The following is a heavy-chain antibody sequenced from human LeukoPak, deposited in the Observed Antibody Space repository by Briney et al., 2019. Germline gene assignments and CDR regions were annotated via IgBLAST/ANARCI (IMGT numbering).Heavy chain of an antibody. J-gene: IGHJ4*02. CDR1: GCSFRNYY. D-gene: IGHD3-10*01. CDR3: ARVNYYGSGRDHNFDY. V-gene: IGHV4-4*07. Sequence: PSETLCLTCTVSGCSFRNYYGRWIRQPAVEVLERICCIYISENTNYNPSLKSRVTISVDKFKNQFSLKLSSVAAADTAVYYCARVNYYGSGRDHNFDYWGQGTLVTVSS. CDR2: IYISENT.